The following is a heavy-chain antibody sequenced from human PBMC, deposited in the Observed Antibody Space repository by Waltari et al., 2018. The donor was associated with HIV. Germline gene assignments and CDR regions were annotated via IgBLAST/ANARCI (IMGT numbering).Heavy chain of an antibody. Sequence: QVQLVQSGAEVKKPGSSVTVSCKASGGTFSSYAISWVRQAPGQGLEWMGGIIPIFGTANYAQKFQGRVTITADESTSTAYMELSSLRSEDTAVYYCARSRDSSGYYWGSAFDIWGQGTMVTVSS. CDR2: IIPIFGTA. V-gene: IGHV1-69*01. J-gene: IGHJ3*02. D-gene: IGHD3-22*01. CDR1: GGTFSSYA. CDR3: ARSRDSSGYYWGSAFDI.